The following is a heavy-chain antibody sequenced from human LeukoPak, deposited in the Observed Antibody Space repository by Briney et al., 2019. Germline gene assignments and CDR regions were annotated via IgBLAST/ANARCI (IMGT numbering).Heavy chain of an antibody. CDR1: GFILSNYV. CDR3: VKESDAFDI. J-gene: IGHJ3*02. Sequence: GTSLSLSCAASGFILSNYVMHWVRQAPGKGLEWVAVIWHDGSEKYYGDSVKGRFSISRDNSKNTLYLQMNSLRAEDTAVYFCVKESDAFDIWGQGTMVTVSS. V-gene: IGHV3-33*06. CDR2: IWHDGSEK.